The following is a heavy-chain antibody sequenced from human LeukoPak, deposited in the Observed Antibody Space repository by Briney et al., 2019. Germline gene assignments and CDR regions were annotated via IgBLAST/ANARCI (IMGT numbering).Heavy chain of an antibody. J-gene: IGHJ6*03. Sequence: SGGSLRLSCAASGFTFSDYYMSWLRQAPGKGLEWVSYISSSGSTIYYADSVKGRFTISRDNAKNSLYLQMNSLRAEDTAVYYCARGGSSWYSPRYYYYYMDVWGKGTTVTVSS. CDR3: ARGGSSWYSPRYYYYYMDV. D-gene: IGHD6-13*01. CDR2: ISSSGSTI. CDR1: GFTFSDYY. V-gene: IGHV3-11*04.